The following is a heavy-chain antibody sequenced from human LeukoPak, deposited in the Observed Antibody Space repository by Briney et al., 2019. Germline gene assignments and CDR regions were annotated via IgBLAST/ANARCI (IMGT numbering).Heavy chain of an antibody. D-gene: IGHD2/OR15-2a*01. CDR2: ISSSSNYI. V-gene: IGHV3-21*01. CDR3: ARDLSPRRVIAGELLY. CDR1: GFTFSSYS. Sequence: GGSLRLSCAASGFTFSSYSMNWVRQAPGKGLEWVSSISSSSNYIYYVDSVKGRFTISRDNAKNSLYLQMNSLRAEDTAVYYCARDLSPRRVIAGELLYWGQGTLVTVSS. J-gene: IGHJ4*02.